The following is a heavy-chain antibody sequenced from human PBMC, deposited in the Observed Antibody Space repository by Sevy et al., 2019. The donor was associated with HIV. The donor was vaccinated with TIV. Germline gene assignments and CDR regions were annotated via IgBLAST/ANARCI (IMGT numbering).Heavy chain of an antibody. V-gene: IGHV1-18*01. Sequence: ASVKVSCKASGYTFTSYGISWVRQAPGQGLEWMGWISAYNGNTNYAQKLQGRVTMTTDTSTSTAYMELRSLRSDDTTVYYCARDGEDYYDSSGYYYEVDYWGQGTLVTVSS. CDR2: ISAYNGNT. D-gene: IGHD3-22*01. J-gene: IGHJ4*02. CDR1: GYTFTSYG. CDR3: ARDGEDYYDSSGYYYEVDY.